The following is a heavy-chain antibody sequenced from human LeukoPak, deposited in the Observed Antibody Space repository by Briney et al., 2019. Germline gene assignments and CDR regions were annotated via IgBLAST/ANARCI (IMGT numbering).Heavy chain of an antibody. CDR3: AKDRVLYYYDSSGRGYAMDV. D-gene: IGHD3-22*01. Sequence: GGSLRLSCTASGFTFSSYGMHWVRQAPGKGLEWVAVISYDGSHKYYADYVKGRFTISRDNSKNTLYLQMNSLRAEDTAVFYCAKDRVLYYYDSSGRGYAMDVWGQGTTVTVSS. CDR2: ISYDGSHK. J-gene: IGHJ6*02. CDR1: GFTFSSYG. V-gene: IGHV3-30*18.